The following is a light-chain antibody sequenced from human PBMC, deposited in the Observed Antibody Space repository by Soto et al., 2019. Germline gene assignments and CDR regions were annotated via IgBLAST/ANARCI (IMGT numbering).Light chain of an antibody. J-gene: IGLJ2*01. CDR2: TNN. CDR3: AAWDDSLRGVV. CDR1: SSNIGTNY. V-gene: IGLV1-47*01. Sequence: QSVLTQSPSASGTPGQRVTISCSGSSSNIGTNYVFWYQQLPGTAPKLLIYTNNQRPSGVPDRFSGSKSGTSASLAISGLRSDDEADYYCAAWDDSLRGVVFGGGTKVTVL.